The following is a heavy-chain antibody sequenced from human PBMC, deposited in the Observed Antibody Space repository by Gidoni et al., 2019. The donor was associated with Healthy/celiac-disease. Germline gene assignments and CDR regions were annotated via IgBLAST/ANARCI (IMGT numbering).Heavy chain of an antibody. Sequence: QLQLQESGPGLVKPSETLSLTCTVSGGSISSSSYYWGWIRQPPGKGLEWIGSIYYSGSTYYNPSLKSRVTISVDTSKNQFSLKLSSVTAADTAVYYCARHSRLAAAAGVRVPSSPFDYWGQGTLVTVSS. V-gene: IGHV4-39*01. J-gene: IGHJ4*02. CDR1: GGSISSSSYY. CDR3: ARHSRLAAAAGVRVPSSPFDY. D-gene: IGHD6-13*01. CDR2: IYYSGST.